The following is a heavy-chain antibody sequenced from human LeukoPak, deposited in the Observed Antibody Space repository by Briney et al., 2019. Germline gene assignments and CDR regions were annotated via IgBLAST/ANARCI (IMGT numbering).Heavy chain of an antibody. J-gene: IGHJ4*02. V-gene: IGHV1-2*02. CDR2: INPNSGGT. Sequence: ASVKVSCKASGYTFTGYYMHWVRQAPGQGLEWMGWINPNSGGTNYAQKFQGRVTTTRDTSISTAYMELSRLRSDDTAVYYCASAAAAGTIPDYWGQGTLVTVSS. CDR3: ASAAAAGTIPDY. CDR1: GYTFTGYY. D-gene: IGHD6-13*01.